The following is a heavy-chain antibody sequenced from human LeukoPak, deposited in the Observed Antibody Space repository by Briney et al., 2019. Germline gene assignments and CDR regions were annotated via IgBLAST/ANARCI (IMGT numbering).Heavy chain of an antibody. J-gene: IGHJ4*02. CDR1: GGSFSGYY. V-gene: IGHV4-34*01. Sequence: SETLSLTCAVYGGSFSGYYWSWIRQPPGKGLEWIGEINHSGSTNYNPSLKSRVTISVDTSKNQFSLKLSSVTAADTAVYYCARARPGGIVVVTLDPHYFDYWGQGTLVTVSS. CDR3: ARARPGGIVVVTLDPHYFDY. D-gene: IGHD3-22*01. CDR2: INHSGST.